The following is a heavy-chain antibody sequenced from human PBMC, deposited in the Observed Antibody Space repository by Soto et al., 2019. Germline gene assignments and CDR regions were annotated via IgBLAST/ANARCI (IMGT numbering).Heavy chain of an antibody. CDR3: AKPRATVTTPHLPYYFDY. CDR2: ISGSGGST. CDR1: GFTFSTYG. D-gene: IGHD4-17*01. Sequence: EVQLLESGGGLVQPGGSLRLSCAASGFTFSTYGMSWVRQAPGKGLEWVSGISGSGGSTYYADSVKGRFTISRDNSKNTLFLQVNSLRGEDTAVYYCAKPRATVTTPHLPYYFDYWGQGTLVTVSS. V-gene: IGHV3-23*01. J-gene: IGHJ4*02.